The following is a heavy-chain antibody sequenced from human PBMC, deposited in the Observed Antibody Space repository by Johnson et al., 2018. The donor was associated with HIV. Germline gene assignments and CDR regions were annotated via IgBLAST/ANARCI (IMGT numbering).Heavy chain of an antibody. J-gene: IGHJ3*02. CDR3: ARGGYYDSSGHDAFDI. Sequence: EVQLVESGGGVVQPGGSLRLSCAASGFTFSSYGMHWVRQAPGKGLEWVANIKQDGNEKYYVDSVQGRFTISRDNAKNSLYLQMNSLRAEDAAVYYCARGGYYDSSGHDAFDIWGQGTMVTVSS. V-gene: IGHV3-7*01. CDR2: IKQDGNEK. D-gene: IGHD3-22*01. CDR1: GFTFSSYG.